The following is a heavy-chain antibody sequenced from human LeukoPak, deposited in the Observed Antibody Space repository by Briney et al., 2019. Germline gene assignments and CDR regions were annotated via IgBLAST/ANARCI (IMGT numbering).Heavy chain of an antibody. CDR3: ARGRTVTNDFDL. J-gene: IGHJ2*01. CDR1: GYTFTVYY. CDR2: FNPSGDTT. V-gene: IGHV1-46*01. D-gene: IGHD4-17*01. Sequence: ASVKVSCKASGYTFTVYYIHWVRQASGQGLEWVGIFNPSGDTTSYAQKFQGRVTMTRDTSTSTVYMELSSLRSEDTALYYCARGRTVTNDFDLWGRGTLVTVSS.